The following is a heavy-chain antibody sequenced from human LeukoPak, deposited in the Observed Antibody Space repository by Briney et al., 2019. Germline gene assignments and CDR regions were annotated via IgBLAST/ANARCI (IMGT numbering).Heavy chain of an antibody. CDR2: ISGSGGST. V-gene: IGHV3-23*01. CDR3: AKESDYGGNSDDY. Sequence: GGSLRLSCAASGFTFSSYAMNWVRQAPGKGLEWVSGISGSGGSTYYADSVKGRFTISRDNSKNTMYLQMNSLRAEDTAVYYCAKESDYGGNSDDYWGQGTLVTVSS. D-gene: IGHD4-23*01. J-gene: IGHJ4*02. CDR1: GFTFSSYA.